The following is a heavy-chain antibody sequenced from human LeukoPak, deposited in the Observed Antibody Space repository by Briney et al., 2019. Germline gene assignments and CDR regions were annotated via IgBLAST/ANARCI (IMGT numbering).Heavy chain of an antibody. CDR1: GLTVSSNY. V-gene: IGHV3-66*01. CDR2: IYSGGST. J-gene: IGHJ4*02. Sequence: GGSLRLSCAASGLTVSSNYMSWVRQAPGKGLEWVSVIYSGGSTYYADSVKGRFTISRDNSKNTLYLQMNSLRAEDTAVYYCARVLAGKVFDYWGQGTLVTVSS. D-gene: IGHD6-19*01. CDR3: ARVLAGKVFDY.